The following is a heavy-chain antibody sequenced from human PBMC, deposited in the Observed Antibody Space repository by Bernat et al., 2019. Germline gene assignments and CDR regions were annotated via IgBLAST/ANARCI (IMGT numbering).Heavy chain of an antibody. Sequence: QVQLVQSGAEVKKPGASVKVSCKASGYTFTSYGISWVRQAPGQGLEWVGWIADNGNTNHAQKLQVRVTMTTDTSTRTAYMEPGSRGSDDTAVYYCVRVYAGYGGYWGQGTLVTVSS. J-gene: IGHJ4*02. CDR2: IADNGNT. V-gene: IGHV1-18*01. CDR3: VRVYAGYGGY. D-gene: IGHD4-17*01. CDR1: GYTFTSYG.